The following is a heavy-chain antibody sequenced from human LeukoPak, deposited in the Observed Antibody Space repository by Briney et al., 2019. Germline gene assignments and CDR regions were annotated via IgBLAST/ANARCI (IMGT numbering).Heavy chain of an antibody. D-gene: IGHD3-3*01. Sequence: GASVKVSCKASGYTFTSYDINWVRQATGQGLEWMGIINPSGGSTSYAQKFQGRVTMTRDMSTTTVYMELSSLRSEDTAVYYCARGITIFGVVITRPDMDVWGKGTTVTVSS. CDR2: INPSGGST. V-gene: IGHV1-46*01. J-gene: IGHJ6*03. CDR1: GYTFTSYD. CDR3: ARGITIFGVVITRPDMDV.